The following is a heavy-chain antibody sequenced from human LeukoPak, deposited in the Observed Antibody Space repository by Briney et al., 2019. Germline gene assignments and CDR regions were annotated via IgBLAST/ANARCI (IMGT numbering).Heavy chain of an antibody. CDR3: ARDYTVRGVRLFDY. V-gene: IGHV1-2*06. CDR2: INPNSGGT. Sequence: GASVKVSCKASGYTFTCYYMHWVRQAPGKGLEWMGRINPNSGGTNYAQKFQGRVTMTRDTSISTAYMELSRLRSDDTAVYYCARDYTVRGVRLFDYWGQGTLVTVSS. D-gene: IGHD3-10*01. CDR1: GYTFTCYY. J-gene: IGHJ4*02.